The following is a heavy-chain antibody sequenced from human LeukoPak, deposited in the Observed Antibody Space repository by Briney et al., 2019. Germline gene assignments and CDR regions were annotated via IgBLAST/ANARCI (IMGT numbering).Heavy chain of an antibody. CDR1: VDSFSVYY. CDR3: ARGDTDGWLIGY. CDR2: IYYSTST. D-gene: IGHD6-19*01. V-gene: IGHV4-59*08. Sequence: SETLSLTCSLSVDSFSVYYGSWIRQPPGRGVEGIGYIYYSTSTNYNPSLTSRVTISRDTSKYKFSVSLSSATAADTAVYYCARGDTDGWLIGYWGEGNLVTVSS. J-gene: IGHJ4*02.